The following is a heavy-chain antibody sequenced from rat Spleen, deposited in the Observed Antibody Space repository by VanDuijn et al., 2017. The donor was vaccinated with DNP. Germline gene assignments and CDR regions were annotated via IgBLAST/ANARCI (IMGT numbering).Heavy chain of an antibody. V-gene: IGHV5-7*01. D-gene: IGHD1-3*01. CDR2: IIYDGSST. J-gene: IGHJ2*01. CDR1: GFTFSDYN. CDR3: ATHGDYGSYFDY. Sequence: EVQLVESGGGLVQPGRSLKLSCAASGFTFSDYNMAWVRQAPKKGLEWVATIIYDGSSTYYGDSVKGRFTISRDNAKSTLYLQMDSLRSEDTATYYCATHGDYGSYFDYWGQGVMVTVSS.